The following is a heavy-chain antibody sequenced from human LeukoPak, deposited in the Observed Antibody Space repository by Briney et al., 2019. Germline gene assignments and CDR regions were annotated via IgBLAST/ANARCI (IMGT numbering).Heavy chain of an antibody. CDR3: ATPQLAAAGIDSG. D-gene: IGHD6-13*01. CDR1: GSRFTSYW. J-gene: IGHJ4*02. CDR2: IDPSDSYT. Sequence: GEPLKISCKGSGSRFTSYWISWVRQMPGKGLEWTGRIDPSDSYTNYSPSFQGHVTISADKSIRTAYLQWSSLKASDTAMYYCATPQLAAAGIDSGWGQGTLVTVSS. V-gene: IGHV5-10-1*01.